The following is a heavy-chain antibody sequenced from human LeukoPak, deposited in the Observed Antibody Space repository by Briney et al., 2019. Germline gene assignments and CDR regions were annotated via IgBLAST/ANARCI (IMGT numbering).Heavy chain of an antibody. J-gene: IGHJ4*02. CDR2: IYTSGST. V-gene: IGHV4-61*02. CDR1: GGSISSGSYY. Sequence: SQTLSLTCTVSGGSISSGSYYWSWIRQPAGKGLEWIGRIYTSGSTNYNPSLKSRVTISVDTSKNQFSLKLSSVTAADTAVYYCVRVGGYDFWSPFDYWGQGTLVTVSS. D-gene: IGHD3-3*01. CDR3: VRVGGYDFWSPFDY.